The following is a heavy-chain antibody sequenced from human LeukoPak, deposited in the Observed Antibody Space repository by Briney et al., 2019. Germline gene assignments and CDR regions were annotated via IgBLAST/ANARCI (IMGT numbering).Heavy chain of an antibody. Sequence: ASVKVSCKASGYTFTGYYMHWVRQAPGQGLGGMALINPNSGGTNYAQKFQGRVTMTRDTSISTAYMELSRLRSDDTAVYYCATVRGSGWFGRENYFDYWGQGTLVTVSS. J-gene: IGHJ4*02. CDR2: INPNSGGT. V-gene: IGHV1-2*02. CDR1: GYTFTGYY. CDR3: ATVRGSGWFGRENYFDY. D-gene: IGHD6-19*01.